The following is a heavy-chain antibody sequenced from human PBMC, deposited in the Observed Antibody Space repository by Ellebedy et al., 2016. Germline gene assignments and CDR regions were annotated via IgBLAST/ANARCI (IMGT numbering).Heavy chain of an antibody. D-gene: IGHD5/OR15-5a*01. CDR1: GYTFSRFY. CDR3: ARGGVYSPNWYFDV. CDR2: IHPSGGST. Sequence: ASVKVSCXASGYTFSRFYVYWVRQAPGQGLEWMGVIHPSGGSTSYAQNFQGRVTMTTDTSTSTVYMDLSSLTSADTAMYYCARGGVYSPNWYFDVWGRGTLVTVSS. J-gene: IGHJ2*01. V-gene: IGHV1-46*01.